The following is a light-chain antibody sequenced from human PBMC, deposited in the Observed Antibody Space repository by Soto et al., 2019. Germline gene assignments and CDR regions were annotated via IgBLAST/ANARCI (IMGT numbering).Light chain of an antibody. Sequence: QSALTQPASVSGSPGQSITISCTGGSSDVGYHKYVSWYQQYPGKAPKLMIYEVSNRPSGVSNRFSGSKSGNTASLTISGLQAEDEADYYCSSYTSSGTWVFGGGTKLTVL. CDR2: EVS. CDR3: SSYTSSGTWV. J-gene: IGLJ3*02. CDR1: SSDVGYHKY. V-gene: IGLV2-14*01.